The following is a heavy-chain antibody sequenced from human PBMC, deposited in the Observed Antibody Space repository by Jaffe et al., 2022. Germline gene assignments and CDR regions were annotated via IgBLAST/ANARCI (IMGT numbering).Heavy chain of an antibody. D-gene: IGHD3-10*01. Sequence: QVQLVESGGGVVQPGGSLRLSCAASGFTFSSYGMHWVRQAPGKGLEWVAFIRYDGSNKYYADSVKGRFTISRDNSKNTLYLQMNSLRAEDTAVYYCASHRVQGVIMYYYYYMDVWGKGTTVTVSS. CDR1: GFTFSSYG. V-gene: IGHV3-30*02. CDR3: ASHRVQGVIMYYYYYMDV. CDR2: IRYDGSNK. J-gene: IGHJ6*03.